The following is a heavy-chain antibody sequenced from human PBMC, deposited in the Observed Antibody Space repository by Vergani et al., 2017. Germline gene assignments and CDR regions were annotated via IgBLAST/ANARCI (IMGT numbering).Heavy chain of an antibody. CDR1: GYTFTSYD. CDR3: ARGLPQLVPYYYYYYMDV. J-gene: IGHJ6*03. D-gene: IGHD6-13*01. Sequence: QVQLVQSGAEVKKPGASVKVSCKASGYTFTSYDINWVRQATGQGLEWMGWMNPNSGNTGYAQKFQGRVTMTRNTSISTAYMELSSLRSEDTAVYYCARGLPQLVPYYYYYYMDVWGKGTTVTVSS. V-gene: IGHV1-8*01. CDR2: MNPNSGNT.